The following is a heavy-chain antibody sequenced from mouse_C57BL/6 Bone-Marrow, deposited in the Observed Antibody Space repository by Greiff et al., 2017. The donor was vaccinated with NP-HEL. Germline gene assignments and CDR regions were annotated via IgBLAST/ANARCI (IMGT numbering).Heavy chain of an antibody. CDR2: INSDGGST. CDR1: EYEFPSHD. CDR3: AIRYLDYFDD. Sequence: EVKLMESGGGLVQPGESLKLSCESNEYEFPSHDMSWVRKTPEKRLELVAAINSDGGSTYYPDTMARRFIISRDNTKKTLYLQMSSLRSNDTALYYCAIRYLDYFDDWGQGTTLTVSS. D-gene: IGHD5-1*01. J-gene: IGHJ2*01. V-gene: IGHV5-2*01.